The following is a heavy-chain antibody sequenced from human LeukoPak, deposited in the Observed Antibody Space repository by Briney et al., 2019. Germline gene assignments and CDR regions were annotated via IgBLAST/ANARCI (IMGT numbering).Heavy chain of an antibody. CDR3: ARGLGAFDP. J-gene: IGHJ5*02. CDR1: GGSISGSSYY. D-gene: IGHD4-11*01. Sequence: SETLSLTCTVSGGSISGSSYYWGWIRQPPGKGLEWIGSIYYSGSTYYNPSLKSRVTISVDTSKNQFSLKLNSVTATDTAVYYCARGLGAFDPWGQGTLVTVSS. CDR2: IYYSGST. V-gene: IGHV4-39*02.